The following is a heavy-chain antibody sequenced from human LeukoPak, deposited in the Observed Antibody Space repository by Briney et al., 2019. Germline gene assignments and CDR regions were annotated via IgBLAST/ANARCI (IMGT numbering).Heavy chain of an antibody. CDR1: GFTFTSSA. CDR2: IVVGSGNT. CDR3: AAPSDFWSGYFHFDY. Sequence: ASVTVSCKASGFTFTSSAVQWVRQARGQRLEWIGWIVVGSGNTNYAQKFQERVTITRDMSTSTAYMELSSLRPEDTAVYYCAAPSDFWSGYFHFDYWGQGTLVTVSS. V-gene: IGHV1-58*01. D-gene: IGHD3-3*01. J-gene: IGHJ4*02.